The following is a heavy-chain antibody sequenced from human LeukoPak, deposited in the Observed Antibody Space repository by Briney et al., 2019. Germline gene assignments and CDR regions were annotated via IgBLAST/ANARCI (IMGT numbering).Heavy chain of an antibody. CDR1: GGSISSYY. V-gene: IGHV4-59*01. D-gene: IGHD3-10*01. Sequence: PSETLSLTCTVSGGSISSYYWSWIRQPPGKGLEWIGYIYYSGSTNYNPSLRSRVTISVDTSKSQFSLNLSSVTAAATAVYYCAREGSGSGSYYRWFDPWGQGTLVTVSS. CDR3: AREGSGSGSYYRWFDP. CDR2: IYYSGST. J-gene: IGHJ5*02.